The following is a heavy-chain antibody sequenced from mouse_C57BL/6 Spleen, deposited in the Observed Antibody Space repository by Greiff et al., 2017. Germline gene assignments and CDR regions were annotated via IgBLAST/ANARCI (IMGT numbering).Heavy chain of an antibody. CDR2: IYPSDSET. Sequence: QVQLQQPGAELVRPGSSVKLSCKASGYTFTSYWMDWVKQRPGQGLEWIGNIYPSDSETHYNQKFKDKATLTVDKSSSTAYMQLSSLTSEDSAVYYCARPDSSGYTLPYYGGQGTTLTVSS. D-gene: IGHD3-2*02. V-gene: IGHV1-61*01. CDR1: GYTFTSYW. CDR3: ARPDSSGYTLPYY. J-gene: IGHJ2*01.